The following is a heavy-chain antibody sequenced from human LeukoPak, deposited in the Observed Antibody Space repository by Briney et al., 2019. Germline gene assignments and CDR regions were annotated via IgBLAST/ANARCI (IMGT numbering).Heavy chain of an antibody. J-gene: IGHJ4*02. CDR3: ARTLQPYTSAWYFDR. Sequence: SETLSLTCTVSGGSISSYYWSWIRQPPGKGLEWIGYIYYSGNTKYNPSLKSRVTISVDTSKNQFSLKLNSVTAADTAVFYCARTLQPYTSAWYFDRWGQGTLVTVSS. CDR1: GGSISSYY. CDR2: IYYSGNT. D-gene: IGHD3-16*01. V-gene: IGHV4-59*01.